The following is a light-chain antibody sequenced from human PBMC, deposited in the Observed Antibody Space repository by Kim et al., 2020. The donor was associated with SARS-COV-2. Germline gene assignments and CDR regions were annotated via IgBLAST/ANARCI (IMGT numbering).Light chain of an antibody. V-gene: IGKV3-20*01. CDR1: QSVSSS. CDR3: QQYGNSPST. Sequence: LSPGERATLACGASQSVSSSLAWYQQKPGQAPRLLIHGASSRTTGIPDRFSGSGSGTDFTLTISRLEPEDFAVYYCQQYGNSPSTFGQGTRLEIK. CDR2: GAS. J-gene: IGKJ5*01.